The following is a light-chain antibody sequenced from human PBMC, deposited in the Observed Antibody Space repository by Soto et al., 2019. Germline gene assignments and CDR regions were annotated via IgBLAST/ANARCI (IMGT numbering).Light chain of an antibody. Sequence: QSVLTQPASVSGSPGQSITISCTGTSSDVGGYNYVSWYQHHPGKVPRLMIYDVSNRPSGVSNRFSGSKSGNTASLTISGLQAEDEADYYCSSYTSSNTPIFGGGTQLTVL. V-gene: IGLV2-14*03. CDR3: SSYTSSNTPI. J-gene: IGLJ2*01. CDR1: SSDVGGYNY. CDR2: DVS.